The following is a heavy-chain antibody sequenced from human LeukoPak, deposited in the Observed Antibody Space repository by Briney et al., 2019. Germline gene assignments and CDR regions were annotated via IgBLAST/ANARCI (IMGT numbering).Heavy chain of an antibody. V-gene: IGHV1-18*01. D-gene: IGHD3-10*01. Sequence: ASVKVSCKASGYTFPNYGISWVRQAPGQGLEWMGWISPYNGNTNYAQKLQGRVTMTTDTSTSTAYMELRSLRSDDTAVYNCARVGPSLEGSGSYYFDYWGQGTLVTVSS. J-gene: IGHJ4*02. CDR2: ISPYNGNT. CDR1: GYTFPNYG. CDR3: ARVGPSLEGSGSYYFDY.